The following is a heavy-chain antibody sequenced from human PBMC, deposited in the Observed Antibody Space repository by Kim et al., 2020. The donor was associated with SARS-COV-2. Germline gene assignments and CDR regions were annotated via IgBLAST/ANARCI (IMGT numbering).Heavy chain of an antibody. CDR3: ARDSSGLCNSDDYFQE. J-gene: IGHJ1*01. CDR2: IVYDAITK. Sequence: GGSLRLSCAASGFTFSDYGIHWVRQAPGKGLEWVARIVYDAITKSYADSVKGRFIISRDNSNNTLYLQMNSLRAEATAVSFCARDSSGLCNSDDYFQERGQGTLVTVSS. V-gene: IGHV3-33*08. D-gene: IGHD3-22*01. CDR1: GFTFSDYG.